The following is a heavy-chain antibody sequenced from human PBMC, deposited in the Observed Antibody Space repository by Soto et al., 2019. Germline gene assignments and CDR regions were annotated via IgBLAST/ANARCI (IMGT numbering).Heavy chain of an antibody. V-gene: IGHV3-30*18. CDR2: ISYDGSNT. D-gene: IGHD5-18*01. Sequence: ESGGGVVQPGRSLRLSCAASGFTFRNFGLHWVRQAPGKGLEWVAVISYDGSNTYYSDSVKGRFTISRDNFKNTLYLQMDSLRTEDTAVYYCAKGDLDTSMAMAFDYWGQGTLVTVSS. CDR1: GFTFRNFG. CDR3: AKGDLDTSMAMAFDY. J-gene: IGHJ4*02.